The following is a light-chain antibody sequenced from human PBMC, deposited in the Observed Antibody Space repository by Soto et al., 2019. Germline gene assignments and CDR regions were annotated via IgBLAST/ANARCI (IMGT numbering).Light chain of an antibody. J-gene: IGKJ1*01. CDR1: QSVSSN. V-gene: IGKV3-15*01. CDR3: QQYSKWPTWT. Sequence: EIVITQSPATLSVSPGERATLSCRASQSVSSNLAWYQQKPGQAPRLLIFRASTRANGVPARFSGRGSGTEFTLTISGLQSEDFAVYYCQQYSKWPTWTFGPGTKVDIK. CDR2: RAS.